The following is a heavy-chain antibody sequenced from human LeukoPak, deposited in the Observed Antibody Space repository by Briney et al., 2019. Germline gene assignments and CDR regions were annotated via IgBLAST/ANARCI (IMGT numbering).Heavy chain of an antibody. D-gene: IGHD3-22*01. CDR1: GGSFSGYY. CDR2: INHSGST. CDR3: ARVNPKNYYDSSGYQSSYYFDY. Sequence: PSETLSLTCAVYGGSFSGYYWSWIRQPPGKGLEWIGEINHSGSTNYNPSLKSRVTISVDTSKNQFSLKLSSVIAADTAVYYCARVNPKNYYDSSGYQSSYYFDYWGQGTLVTVSS. V-gene: IGHV4-34*01. J-gene: IGHJ4*02.